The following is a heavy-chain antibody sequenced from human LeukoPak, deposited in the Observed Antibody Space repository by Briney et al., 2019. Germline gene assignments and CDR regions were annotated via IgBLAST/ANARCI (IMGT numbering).Heavy chain of an antibody. CDR1: GFTFSDYY. CDR3: ARDRISLSPYYMDV. V-gene: IGHV3-11*04. Sequence: PGGSLRLSCAASGFTFSDYYMSWIRQAPGKGLEWVSYISSSGSTIYYADSVKGRFTISRDNAKNSLYLQMNSLRAEDTAVYYCARDRISLSPYYMDVWGKGTTVTVSS. J-gene: IGHJ6*03. D-gene: IGHD3-3*01. CDR2: ISSSGSTI.